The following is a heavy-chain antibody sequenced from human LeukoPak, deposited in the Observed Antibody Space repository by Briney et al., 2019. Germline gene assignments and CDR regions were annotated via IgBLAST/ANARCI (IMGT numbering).Heavy chain of an antibody. Sequence: GGSLRLSCAASGFTFSSYGMHWVRQAPGKGLEWVAVIWYDGSQEYYADSVKGRFTISRNNPENMVYLQMNSLRVEDTAVYYCARDLGEDWGQGTLVTVSS. CDR2: IWYDGSQE. V-gene: IGHV3-33*01. CDR1: GFTFSSYG. D-gene: IGHD7-27*01. CDR3: ARDLGED. J-gene: IGHJ4*02.